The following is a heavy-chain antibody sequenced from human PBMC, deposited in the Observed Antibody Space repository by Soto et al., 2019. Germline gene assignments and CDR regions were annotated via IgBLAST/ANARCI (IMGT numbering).Heavy chain of an antibody. V-gene: IGHV1-46*01. CDR1: GYTFTTHY. Sequence: ASVKVSCKASGYTFTTHYIHWVRQAPGQGPEWMGIIDPRSGSAGYAQRLQVSVTMTRDTSASTAYMELSSLRSEDTAVYYCARGRLRGLGYCSGGSCYLVGDAFDIWGQGTMVTVSS. D-gene: IGHD2-15*01. CDR2: IDPRSGSA. CDR3: ARGRLRGLGYCSGGSCYLVGDAFDI. J-gene: IGHJ3*02.